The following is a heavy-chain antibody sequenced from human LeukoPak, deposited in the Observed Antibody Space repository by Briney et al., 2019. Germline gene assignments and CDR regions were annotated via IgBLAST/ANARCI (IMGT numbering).Heavy chain of an antibody. CDR2: YSSSSITI. Sequence: PGGSLTLSCAASGFTFSSYSLNWVRQAPGKGLEGVSFYSSSSITIYYADSVKGRFTISRDNAEKSLYLQMNSLRAEDTAVYYCARDRGGSYSAIDYWGQGTLVTVSS. J-gene: IGHJ4*02. V-gene: IGHV3-48*04. D-gene: IGHD2-15*01. CDR3: ARDRGGSYSAIDY. CDR1: GFTFSSYS.